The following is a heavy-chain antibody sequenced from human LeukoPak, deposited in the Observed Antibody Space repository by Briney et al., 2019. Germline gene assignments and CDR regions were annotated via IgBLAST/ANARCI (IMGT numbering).Heavy chain of an antibody. CDR2: IYYSGST. V-gene: IGHV4-59*01. D-gene: IGHD3-22*01. CDR1: GGSISSYY. J-gene: IGHJ3*02. CDR3: ARGLLLRDAFDI. Sequence: SETLSLTCTVSGGSISSYYWSWIRQPPGKGLEWIGYIYYSGSTNYNPSLKSRVTISVDTSKNQFSLKLSSVTAADTAVYYRARGLLLRDAFDIWGQGTMVTVSS.